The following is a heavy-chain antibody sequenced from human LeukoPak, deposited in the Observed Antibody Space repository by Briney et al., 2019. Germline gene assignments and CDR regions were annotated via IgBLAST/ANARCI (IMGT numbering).Heavy chain of an antibody. D-gene: IGHD2-8*01. CDR2: INWNGGST. J-gene: IGHJ4*02. Sequence: GGSLRLSCAASGFTFDDYGMSWVRQAPGKGLEWVSGINWNGGSTGYADSVKGRFTISRDNAKNSLYLQMNSLRAEDTALYYRARLKLMVAPDYWGQGTLVTVSS. CDR1: GFTFDDYG. CDR3: ARLKLMVAPDY. V-gene: IGHV3-20*04.